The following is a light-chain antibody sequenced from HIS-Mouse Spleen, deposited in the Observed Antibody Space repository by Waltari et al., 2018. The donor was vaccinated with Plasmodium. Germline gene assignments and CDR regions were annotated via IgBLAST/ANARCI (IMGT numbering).Light chain of an antibody. CDR2: DAS. Sequence: AIQLTQSPSSLSASVGDRVTITCRAIQGISSALAWYQQKPGKAPKLLIYDASSLESGVPSRFSGSGSGTDFTLTISSLQPEDFATYYCQQFNNYPSITFGQGTRLEIK. CDR3: QQFNNYPSIT. CDR1: QGISSA. V-gene: IGKV1D-13*01. J-gene: IGKJ5*01.